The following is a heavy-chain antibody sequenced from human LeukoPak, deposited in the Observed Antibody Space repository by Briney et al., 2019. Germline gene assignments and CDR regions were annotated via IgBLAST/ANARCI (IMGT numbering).Heavy chain of an antibody. V-gene: IGHV3-53*01. D-gene: IGHD3-22*01. CDR3: ARDGSLPRTYFYVSSGYHAF. CDR2: IYADGST. Sequence: GGSLRLSCAVSGFTVSDSYTSWVRQGPGKGLEWVAVIYADGSTYHAESVKGRFSISRHNSRNIVYLQMNSLRAEDTALYYCARDGSLPRTYFYVSSGYHAFWGQGTLVTVSS. CDR1: GFTVSDSY. J-gene: IGHJ4*02.